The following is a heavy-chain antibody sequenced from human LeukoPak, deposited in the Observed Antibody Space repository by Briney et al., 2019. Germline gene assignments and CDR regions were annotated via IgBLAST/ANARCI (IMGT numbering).Heavy chain of an antibody. CDR2: IYYSGST. CDR3: ARTDGNWFDP. Sequence: SETLSLTCTVSGGSISSYYWSWIRQPPGKGLEWIGYIYYSGSTNYNPSLKNRVTISVDTSKNQFSLKLSSVTAADTAVYYCARTDGNWFDPWGQGTLVTVSS. V-gene: IGHV4-59*01. CDR1: GGSISSYY. J-gene: IGHJ5*02.